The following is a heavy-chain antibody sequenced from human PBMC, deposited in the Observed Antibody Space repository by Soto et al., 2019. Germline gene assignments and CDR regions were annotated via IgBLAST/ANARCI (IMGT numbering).Heavy chain of an antibody. CDR3: ARRYGASFDY. CDR1: GGSISSYF. D-gene: IGHD4-17*01. J-gene: IGHJ4*02. CDR2: IYYSGST. V-gene: IGHV4-59*01. Sequence: PSETLSLTCTVSGGSISSYFWSWIRQPPGKGLEWIGYIYYSGSTNYNPSLKSRVTISVDTSKNQFSLKLSSVTAADTAVYYCARRYGASFDYWGQGTLVTVSS.